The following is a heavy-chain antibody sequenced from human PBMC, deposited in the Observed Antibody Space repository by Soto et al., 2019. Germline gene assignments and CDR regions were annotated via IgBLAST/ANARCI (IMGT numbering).Heavy chain of an antibody. CDR3: ARRAETHGWNGFGDDKYYFDF. CDR1: GYAFTSYD. D-gene: IGHD1-1*01. V-gene: IGHV1-8*01. CDR2: MNPNTGNS. Sequence: DSVKGSCKASGYAFTSYDIYLVRQATGQGLEWMGWMNPNTGNSGYAQKFQGRVTVTSDTSINTVHMELSSLRSEDTAVYYCARRAETHGWNGFGDDKYYFDFWGQGTLVTVSS. J-gene: IGHJ4*02.